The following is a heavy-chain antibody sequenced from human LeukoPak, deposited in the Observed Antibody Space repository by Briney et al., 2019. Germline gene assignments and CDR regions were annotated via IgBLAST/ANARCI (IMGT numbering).Heavy chain of an antibody. Sequence: PGGSLRLSCAASGFTFSSHAMHWVRQAPGKGLEWLSFIRDDGSDKYYADSVKGRFTISRDNSMNTLYLQMNSLRPEDTAVYYCVKNGRAWSFDLWGRGTLVTVSS. V-gene: IGHV3-30*02. CDR3: VKNGRAWSFDL. CDR1: GFTFSSHA. J-gene: IGHJ2*01. CDR2: IRDDGSDK. D-gene: IGHD1-26*01.